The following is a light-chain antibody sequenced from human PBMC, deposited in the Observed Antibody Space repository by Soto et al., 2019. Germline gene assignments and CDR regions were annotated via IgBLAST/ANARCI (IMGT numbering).Light chain of an antibody. J-gene: IGKJ1*01. CDR3: QQSYSAPPWT. V-gene: IGKV1-39*01. CDR2: DAS. CDR1: HDVSNY. Sequence: DIQMTQSPSSLSASVGDRVTITCQASHDVSNYLNWYRQEPGKAPSLLIYDASVLETGVPSRFSGSGSGTDFTLTISSLQPEDFATYYCQQSYSAPPWTFGQGTRVDIK.